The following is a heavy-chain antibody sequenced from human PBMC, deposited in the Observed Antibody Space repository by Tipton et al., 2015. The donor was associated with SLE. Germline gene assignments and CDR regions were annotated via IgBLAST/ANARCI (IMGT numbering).Heavy chain of an antibody. J-gene: IGHJ3*02. D-gene: IGHD5-24*01. CDR2: IYSDGRT. Sequence: GSLRLSCVASGFTFSSYGMNWVRQAPGKGLEWASVIYSDGRTYYADSVKGRFTISRDNSKNTLYLQINSLRADDTATYYCAKVMGDGYHWLVASDIWGQGTMVTVSS. CDR3: AKVMGDGYHWLVASDI. V-gene: IGHV3-23*03. CDR1: GFTFSSYG.